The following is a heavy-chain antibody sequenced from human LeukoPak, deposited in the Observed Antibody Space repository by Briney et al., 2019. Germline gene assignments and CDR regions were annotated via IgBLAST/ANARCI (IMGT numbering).Heavy chain of an antibody. CDR2: ISAYNGNT. CDR3: ARPYCSGGSCYQVDY. V-gene: IGHV1-18*01. CDR1: GYTFTSYG. D-gene: IGHD2-15*01. J-gene: IGHJ4*02. Sequence: GASVKVSCKASGYTFTSYGISWVRQAPGQGLEWMGWISAYNGNTNYAQKLQGRVTMTTDTSTSTAYMELRSLRSDETAVYYCARPYCSGGSCYQVDYWGQGTLVTVSS.